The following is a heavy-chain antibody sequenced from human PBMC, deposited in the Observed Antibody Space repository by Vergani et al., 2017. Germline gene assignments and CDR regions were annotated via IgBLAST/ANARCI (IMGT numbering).Heavy chain of an antibody. CDR2: ISGSGGST. Sequence: EVQLLESGGGLVQPGGSLRLSCAASGFTFSSYAMSWVRQAPGKGLEWVSAISGSGGSTYYADSVKGRFTISRDNSKNSLYLQMNSLRAEDTALYYCAKDSEIAVAGYFDYWGQGTLVTVSS. CDR1: GFTFSSYA. J-gene: IGHJ4*02. V-gene: IGHV3-23*01. D-gene: IGHD6-19*01. CDR3: AKDSEIAVAGYFDY.